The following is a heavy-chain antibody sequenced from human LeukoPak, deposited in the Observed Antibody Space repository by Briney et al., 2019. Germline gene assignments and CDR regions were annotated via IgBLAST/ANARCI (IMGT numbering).Heavy chain of an antibody. CDR3: ATLGSYFSVIDY. Sequence: PSQTLSLTCTVSGGSISRGDYYWSWIRQPPGKGLEWIGYIYYRGSTYYNPSLKSRVTISVDTSKNQFSLKLSSVTAADTAVYYCATLGSYFSVIDYWGQGTLVTVSS. D-gene: IGHD1-26*01. J-gene: IGHJ4*02. V-gene: IGHV4-30-4*01. CDR1: GGSISRGDYY. CDR2: IYYRGST.